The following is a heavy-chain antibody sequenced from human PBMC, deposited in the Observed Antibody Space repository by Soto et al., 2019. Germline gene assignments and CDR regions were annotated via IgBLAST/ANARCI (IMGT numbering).Heavy chain of an antibody. V-gene: IGHV1-18*01. CDR1: GYTFTSYG. Sequence: ASVKVSCKASGYTFTSYGISWVRQAPGQGLEWMGWISAYNGNTNYAQKLQGRVTMTTDTSTSTAYMELRSLRSDDTAVYYCAGDREKRAPYRSFVDYWGQGTLVTVSS. CDR3: AGDREKRAPYRSFVDY. CDR2: ISAYNGNT. D-gene: IGHD6-6*01. J-gene: IGHJ4*02.